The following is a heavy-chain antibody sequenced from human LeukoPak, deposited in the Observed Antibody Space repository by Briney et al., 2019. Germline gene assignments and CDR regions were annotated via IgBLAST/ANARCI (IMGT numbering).Heavy chain of an antibody. J-gene: IGHJ4*02. Sequence: TSETLSLTCTVSGGSISSSSYYWGWIRQPPGKGLEWIGSIYYSGSTYYNPSLKSRVTISVDTSKNQFSLKLSSVTAADTAVYYCARDLAITMVRGVLDYWGQGTLVTVSS. V-gene: IGHV4-39*07. D-gene: IGHD3-10*01. CDR3: ARDLAITMVRGVLDY. CDR2: IYYSGST. CDR1: GGSISSSSYY.